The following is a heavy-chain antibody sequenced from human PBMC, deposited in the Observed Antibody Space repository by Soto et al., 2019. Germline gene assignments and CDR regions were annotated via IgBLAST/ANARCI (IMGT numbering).Heavy chain of an antibody. Sequence: EVQLVEAGGGLVQPGGSLRLSCAASGFTFSSYWMSWVRQAPGKGLEWVANIKQDGSEKYYVDSVKGRFTISGDNAKNSRYVQMNSGSVEDEDGYYCSPLNDDAFDIWGQGTMVTVSS. CDR3: SPLNDDAFDI. J-gene: IGHJ3*02. CDR1: GFTFSSYW. V-gene: IGHV3-7*01. D-gene: IGHD1-1*01. CDR2: IKQDGSEK.